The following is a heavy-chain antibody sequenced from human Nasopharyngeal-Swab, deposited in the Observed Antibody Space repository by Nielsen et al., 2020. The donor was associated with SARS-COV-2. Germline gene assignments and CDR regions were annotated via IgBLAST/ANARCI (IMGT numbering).Heavy chain of an antibody. J-gene: IGHJ3*02. CDR3: AHSLHHDYVWGSYRFVMLRAFDI. CDR1: GFSLSTSGVG. V-gene: IGHV2-5*02. Sequence: SGPTLVKPTQTLTLTCTFSGFSLSTSGVGVGWIRQPPVKALEWLALIYWDDDKRYSPSLKSRLTITKDTSKNQVVLTMTNMDPVDTATYYCAHSLHHDYVWGSYRFVMLRAFDIWGQGTMVTVSS. D-gene: IGHD3-16*02. CDR2: IYWDDDK.